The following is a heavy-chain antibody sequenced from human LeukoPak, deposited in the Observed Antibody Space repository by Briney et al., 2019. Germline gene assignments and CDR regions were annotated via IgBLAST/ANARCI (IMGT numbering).Heavy chain of an antibody. CDR2: IYYSGST. J-gene: IGHJ3*02. CDR3: ARQLTYYYDSSGRYAFEI. Sequence: PSETLSLTCTVSGGSISSYYWSWLRQPPGKGLEWIGYIYYSGSTNYNPSLKSRVTISVDTSKNQFSLKLSSVTAADTAVYYCARQLTYYYDSSGRYAFEIWGQGTKVTVSS. V-gene: IGHV4-59*01. CDR1: GGSISSYY. D-gene: IGHD3-22*01.